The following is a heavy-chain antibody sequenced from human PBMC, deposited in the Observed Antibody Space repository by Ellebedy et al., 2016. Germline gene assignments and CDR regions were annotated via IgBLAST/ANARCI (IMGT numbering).Heavy chain of an antibody. Sequence: GGSLRLSCAASGFTFSSYGMHWVRQAPGKGLEWVAVIWYDGSNKYYADSVKGRFTISRDNSKNTLYLQMNSLKAEDTAVYYCAAPESYSGYGIDYWGQGTLVTVSS. J-gene: IGHJ4*02. V-gene: IGHV3-33*01. CDR2: IWYDGSNK. CDR3: AAPESYSGYGIDY. CDR1: GFTFSSYG. D-gene: IGHD5-12*01.